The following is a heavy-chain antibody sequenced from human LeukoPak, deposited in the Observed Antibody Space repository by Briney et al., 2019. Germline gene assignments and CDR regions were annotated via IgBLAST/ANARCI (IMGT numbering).Heavy chain of an antibody. CDR1: GGSISSHY. CDR2: IYYSGST. CDR3: ARQYEVAVAVGAFDI. D-gene: IGHD6-19*01. V-gene: IGHV4-59*08. Sequence: PSETLSLTCTVSGGSISSHYWSWIRQPPGKGLEWIGYIYYSGSTNYNPSLKSRVTISVDTSKNQFSLKLSSVTAADTAVYYCARQYEVAVAVGAFDIWGQGTMVTVSS. J-gene: IGHJ3*02.